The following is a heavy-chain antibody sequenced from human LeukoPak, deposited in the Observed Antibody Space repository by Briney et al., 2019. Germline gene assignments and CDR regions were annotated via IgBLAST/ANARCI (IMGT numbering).Heavy chain of an antibody. CDR1: GGTFSSYA. D-gene: IGHD6-6*01. J-gene: IGHJ4*02. Sequence: GASVKFSCKASGGTFSSYAISWVRQAPGQGLEWMGRIIPILGIANYAQKFQGRVTITADKSTSTAYMELSSLRSEDTAVYYCARDPEYSSSNFDYWGQGTLVTVSS. CDR2: IIPILGIA. V-gene: IGHV1-69*04. CDR3: ARDPEYSSSNFDY.